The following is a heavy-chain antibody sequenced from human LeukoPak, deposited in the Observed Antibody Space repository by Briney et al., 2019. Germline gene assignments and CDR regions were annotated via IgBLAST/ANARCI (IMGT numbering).Heavy chain of an antibody. CDR2: IIPIFGTA. CDR3: ARENDILTGYSNWFDP. J-gene: IGHJ5*02. CDR1: GGTFSSYA. Sequence: SVKVSCKASGGTFSSYAISWVRQAPGQGLEWMGGIIPIFGTANYAQKFQGRVTITTDESTSTAYMELSSLRSEDTAVYNCARENDILTGYSNWFDPWGQGTLVTVSS. V-gene: IGHV1-69*05. D-gene: IGHD3-9*01.